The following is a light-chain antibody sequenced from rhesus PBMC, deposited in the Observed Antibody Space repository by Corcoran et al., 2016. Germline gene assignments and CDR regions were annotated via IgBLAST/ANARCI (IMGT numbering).Light chain of an antibody. CDR3: QHYYDNPYS. Sequence: DIQMTQSPSALSASVGDRVTISCRASQNIYSNLAWYQQKPGKAPKLLIYAASSLQTGIPSRFSGSGSGTEFTLTISSLPPEDSAAYYCQHYYDNPYSFGQGTKVEIK. V-gene: IGKV1S12*01. CDR2: AAS. J-gene: IGKJ2*01. CDR1: QNIYSN.